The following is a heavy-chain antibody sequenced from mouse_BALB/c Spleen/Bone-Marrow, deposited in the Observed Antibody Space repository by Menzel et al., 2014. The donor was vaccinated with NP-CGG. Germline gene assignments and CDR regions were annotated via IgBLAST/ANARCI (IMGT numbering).Heavy chain of an antibody. J-gene: IGHJ2*01. CDR3: ARLITTDY. D-gene: IGHD2-4*01. Sequence: VQLQQSGAELVKPGASVKLSCTASGFNIKDTYMHWVKQRPEQGLEWIGRIDPANGNTKYDPKFQGKATITADTSSNTAYLQISSLTYEATADYYCARLITTDYWGQGTTLTVSS. CDR1: GFNIKDTY. V-gene: IGHV14-3*02. CDR2: IDPANGNT.